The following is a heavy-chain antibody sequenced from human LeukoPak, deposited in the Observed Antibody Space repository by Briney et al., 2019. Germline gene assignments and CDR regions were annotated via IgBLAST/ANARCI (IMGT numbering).Heavy chain of an antibody. Sequence: PSETLSLTCVVYGGSFSGYYWSWVRQPPGKGLEWIGEINDRGSNKYNPSLKSRVTITIDTSKNQYSLKLSSVTAADTAVYYCARGVPKEMSVYDWNYVKYYYYYMDVWGKGTTVTVSS. CDR1: GGSFSGYY. CDR2: INDRGSN. D-gene: IGHD1-7*01. V-gene: IGHV4-34*01. J-gene: IGHJ6*03. CDR3: ARGVPKEMSVYDWNYVKYYYYYMDV.